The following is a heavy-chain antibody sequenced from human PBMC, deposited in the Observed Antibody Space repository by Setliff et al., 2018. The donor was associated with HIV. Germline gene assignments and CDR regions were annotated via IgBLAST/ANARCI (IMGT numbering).Heavy chain of an antibody. Sequence: GGSLRLSCAASNFAFSFYGMHWVRQAPGKGLEWVAFTPNDGSDANYAESVKGRFTISRDNAKNTHYLQMTSLRPEDTAVYYCGVSGGSSPGYWGQGTLVTVSS. V-gene: IGHV3-30*02. CDR2: TPNDGSDA. CDR3: GVSGGSSPGY. J-gene: IGHJ4*02. CDR1: NFAFSFYG. D-gene: IGHD2-15*01.